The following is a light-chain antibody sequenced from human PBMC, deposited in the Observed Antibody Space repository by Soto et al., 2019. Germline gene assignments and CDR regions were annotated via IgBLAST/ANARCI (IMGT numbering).Light chain of an antibody. CDR2: SND. Sequence: QSALTQPPSVSGSPGQSVTISCTGTSSDVGYYNRVSWYQQPPGTAPNLLIYSNDRRPSGVPDRFSGSKSGTSASLAISGLQSEDEADYYCAAWDDSLSGAVFGGGTQLTVL. V-gene: IGLV1-44*01. CDR1: SSDVGYYNR. J-gene: IGLJ7*01. CDR3: AAWDDSLSGAV.